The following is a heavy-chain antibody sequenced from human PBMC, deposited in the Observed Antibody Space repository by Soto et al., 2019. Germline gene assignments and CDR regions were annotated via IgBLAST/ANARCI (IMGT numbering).Heavy chain of an antibody. CDR3: ARGEESKYYYYYYGMDV. Sequence: QVQLVQSGAEVKKPGASVKVSCKASGYTFTSYGISWVRQAPGQGLEWMGWISAYNGNTNYAQKLQGRVTMTTDTSRSTAYMELRSLRSDDTAVYYCARGEESKYYYYYYGMDVWGQGTTVTVSS. CDR2: ISAYNGNT. D-gene: IGHD1-26*01. J-gene: IGHJ6*02. V-gene: IGHV1-18*01. CDR1: GYTFTSYG.